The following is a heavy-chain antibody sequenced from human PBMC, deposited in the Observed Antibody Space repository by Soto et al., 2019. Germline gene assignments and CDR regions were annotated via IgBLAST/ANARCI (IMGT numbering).Heavy chain of an antibody. Sequence: GGSLRLSCAASGFTFSSDWMHWVRQAPGKGLVWVSRINSDGSRTTYAESVKGRFTISRDNAKNTLYLQMNSLRAEDTAVYYCARATGSNHPFDYWGQGSLVTVSS. J-gene: IGHJ4*02. CDR3: ARATGSNHPFDY. V-gene: IGHV3-74*01. CDR1: GFTFSSDW. D-gene: IGHD2-2*01. CDR2: INSDGSRT.